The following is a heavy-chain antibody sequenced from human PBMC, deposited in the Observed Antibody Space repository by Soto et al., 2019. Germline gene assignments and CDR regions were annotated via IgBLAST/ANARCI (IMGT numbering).Heavy chain of an antibody. J-gene: IGHJ6*03. D-gene: IGHD1-20*01. Sequence: ASVKVSCKASGYTFTGYYMHWVRQAPGQGLEWMGWINPNSGGTNYAQKFQGWVTMTRDTSISTAYMELRSLRSDDTAVYYCARDRTGYNWNYHYYYMDVWGKGTTVTVSS. CDR1: GYTFTGYY. V-gene: IGHV1-2*04. CDR3: ARDRTGYNWNYHYYYMDV. CDR2: INPNSGGT.